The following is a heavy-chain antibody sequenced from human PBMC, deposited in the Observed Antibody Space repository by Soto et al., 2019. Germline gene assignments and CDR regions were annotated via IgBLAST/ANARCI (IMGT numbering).Heavy chain of an antibody. D-gene: IGHD6-19*01. CDR2: INPNSGGT. V-gene: IGHV1-2*04. CDR1: GYTFTGYY. CDR3: ARAADYYYYYMDV. Sequence: ASVKVSCKASGYTFTGYYMHWVRQAPGQGLEWMGWINPNSGGTNYAQKFQGWVTMTRDTSISTAYMELSRLRSDDTAVYYCARAADYYYYYMDVWGKGTTVTXS. J-gene: IGHJ6*03.